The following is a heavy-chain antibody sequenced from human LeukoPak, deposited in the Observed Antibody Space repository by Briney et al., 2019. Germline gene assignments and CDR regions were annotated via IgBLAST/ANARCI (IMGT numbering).Heavy chain of an antibody. V-gene: IGHV3-53*01. CDR2: IYSGDRT. Sequence: GGSLRLSCAASGFSVSFTYMSWVRQAPGQGLEWVSLIYSGDRTAYADSVKGRFTISRDDSKNTLDLQMSSLRPEDTAVYYCVYSRTWRGFDYWGQGALVTVSS. D-gene: IGHD6-13*01. CDR3: VYSRTWRGFDY. CDR1: GFSVSFTY. J-gene: IGHJ4*02.